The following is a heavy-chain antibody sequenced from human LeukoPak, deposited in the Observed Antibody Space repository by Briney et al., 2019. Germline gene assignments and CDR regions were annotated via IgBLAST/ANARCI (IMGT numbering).Heavy chain of an antibody. D-gene: IGHD3-10*01. CDR2: IRYDGSNK. J-gene: IGHJ4*02. Sequence: PGGSLRLSCAASGFAFSSYGMHWVRQAPGKGLEWVAFIRYDGSNKYYADSVKGRFTISRDNSKNTLYLQMNSLRAEDTAVYYCAKDRMVRGVTWFDYWGQGTLVTVSS. CDR1: GFAFSSYG. V-gene: IGHV3-30*02. CDR3: AKDRMVRGVTWFDY.